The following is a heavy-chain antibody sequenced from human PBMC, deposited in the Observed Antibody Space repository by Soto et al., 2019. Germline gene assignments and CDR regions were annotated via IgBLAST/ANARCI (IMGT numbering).Heavy chain of an antibody. J-gene: IGHJ3*01. D-gene: IGHD5-12*01. Sequence: PGGSLRLSCAASGFTFSSYAMHWVRQAPGEGLQWVASISYLGGHERYSDSVKGRFAISRDTSKNTLYLQMDSLRADDTAVFYCARGPYDNDAFDVRGHGTVVTVSS. CDR3: ARGPYDNDAFDV. CDR1: GFTFSSYA. V-gene: IGHV3-33*05. CDR2: ISYLGGHE.